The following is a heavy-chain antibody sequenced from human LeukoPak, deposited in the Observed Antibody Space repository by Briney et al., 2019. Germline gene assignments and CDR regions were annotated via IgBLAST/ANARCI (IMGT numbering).Heavy chain of an antibody. CDR1: GGSINSYY. Sequence: SETLSLTCTVSGGSINSYYWSWIRQSPGKGLLWIGYIHDSGSTNYNPSLKSRVTISLATSKNQFSLRLSPVTAADTAVYYCARLNSRSYYFPMDVWGQGTTVTVSS. CDR3: ARLNSRSYYFPMDV. V-gene: IGHV4-59*12. J-gene: IGHJ6*02. CDR2: IHDSGST. D-gene: IGHD2/OR15-2a*01.